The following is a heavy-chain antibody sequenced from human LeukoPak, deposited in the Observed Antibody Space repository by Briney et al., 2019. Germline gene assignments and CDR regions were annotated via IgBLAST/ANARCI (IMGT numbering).Heavy chain of an antibody. V-gene: IGHV7-4-1*02. J-gene: IGHJ5*02. Sequence: ASVKVSCKASGGTFSSYAISWVRQAPGQGLEWMGWINTNTGNPTYAQGFTGRFVFSLDTSVSTAYLQISSLKAEDTAVYYCARVLRYFDFRFDPWGQGTLVTVSS. CDR3: ARVLRYFDFRFDP. CDR2: INTNTGNP. D-gene: IGHD3-9*01. CDR1: GGTFSSYA.